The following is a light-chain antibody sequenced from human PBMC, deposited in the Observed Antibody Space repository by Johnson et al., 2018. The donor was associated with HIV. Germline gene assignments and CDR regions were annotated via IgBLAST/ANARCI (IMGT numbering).Light chain of an antibody. CDR2: DNN. V-gene: IGLV1-51*01. CDR1: SSNIGNNY. J-gene: IGLJ1*01. CDR3: GPWDSSLSAGFYV. Sequence: QSVLTQPPSVSAAPGQKVTISCSVSSSNIGNNYVSWYQQLPGTAPKLLIYDNNKRPSGIPDRFSGSKSGTSATLGITGLQTGDEADYYFGPWDSSLSAGFYVFGPGTKVTFL.